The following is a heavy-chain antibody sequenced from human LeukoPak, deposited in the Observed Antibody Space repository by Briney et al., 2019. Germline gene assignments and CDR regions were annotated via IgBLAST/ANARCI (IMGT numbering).Heavy chain of an antibody. Sequence: GGSLRLSCAASVFTFSSYGMHCVRQAPGKGLEWVAFIRYDGSNKYYADSVKGRFTISRDNSKNTLYLQMNSLRAEDTAVYYCAKEGCSGGSCYNLFDPWGQGTLVTVSS. CDR3: AKEGCSGGSCYNLFDP. CDR1: VFTFSSYG. CDR2: IRYDGSNK. V-gene: IGHV3-30*02. D-gene: IGHD2-15*01. J-gene: IGHJ5*02.